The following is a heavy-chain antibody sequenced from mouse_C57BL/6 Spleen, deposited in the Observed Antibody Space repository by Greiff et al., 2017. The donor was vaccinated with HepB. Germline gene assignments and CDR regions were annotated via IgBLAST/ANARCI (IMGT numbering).Heavy chain of an antibody. D-gene: IGHD1-1*01. V-gene: IGHV1-59*01. CDR2: IDPSDSYT. CDR1: GYTFTSYW. J-gene: IGHJ1*03. CDR3: ARSSRPPYWYFDV. Sequence: QVQLQQPGAELVRPGTSVKLSCKASGYTFTSYWMHWVKQRPGQGLEWIGVIDPSDSYTNYNQKFKGKATLTVDTSSSTAYMQLSSLTSEDSAVYYCARSSRPPYWYFDVWGTGTTVTVSS.